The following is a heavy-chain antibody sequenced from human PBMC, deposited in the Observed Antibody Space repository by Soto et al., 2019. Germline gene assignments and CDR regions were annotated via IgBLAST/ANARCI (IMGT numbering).Heavy chain of an antibody. CDR1: GGSISSYY. J-gene: IGHJ6*02. V-gene: IGHV4-59*01. Sequence: SETLSLTCTVSGGSISSYYWSWIRQPPGKGLEWIGYIYYSGRTNYNPSLKSRVTIPVDTSKNQFSLKLSSVTAADTAVYFCARRDYYYYGMDVWGQGTTVTVSS. CDR2: IYYSGRT. CDR3: ARRDYYYYGMDV.